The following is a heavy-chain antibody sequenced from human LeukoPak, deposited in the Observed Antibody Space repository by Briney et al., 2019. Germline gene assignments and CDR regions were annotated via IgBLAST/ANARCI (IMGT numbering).Heavy chain of an antibody. CDR2: IYYSGST. V-gene: IGHV4-31*11. CDR1: GGSFSGYY. Sequence: SETLSLTCAVYGGSFSGYYWSWIRQHPGNGLEWIGYIYYSGSTYYNPSLKSRVTISVDTSKNQFSLKLSSVTAADTAVYYCARVGGSGSYYNSYFDYWGQGTLVTVSS. D-gene: IGHD3-10*01. CDR3: ARVGGSGSYYNSYFDY. J-gene: IGHJ4*02.